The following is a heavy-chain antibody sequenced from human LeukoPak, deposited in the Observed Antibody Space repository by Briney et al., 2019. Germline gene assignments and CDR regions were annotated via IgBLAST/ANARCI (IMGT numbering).Heavy chain of an antibody. CDR1: GYTFTDYY. J-gene: IGHJ4*02. D-gene: IGHD1-14*01. CDR2: INPNNGGP. CDR3: ARFLTGTKYYFDY. Sequence: ASVKVSRKASGYTFTDYYIHWVRQAPGQGLEWMGWINPNNGGPIYAQKFQDRVTMTRDTSINTAFMEVSRLTFDDTAVYYCARFLTGTKYYFDYWGQGTLVTVSS. V-gene: IGHV1-2*02.